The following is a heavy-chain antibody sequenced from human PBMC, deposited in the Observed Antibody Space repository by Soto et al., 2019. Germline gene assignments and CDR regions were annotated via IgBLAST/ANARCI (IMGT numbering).Heavy chain of an antibody. CDR1: GFTCSSYG. Sequence: QVQLVESGGGVGQPGRSLRLSCAASGFTCSSYGMHWVRQAPGKGLEWVAVISYDGSNKYYADSVKGRFTISRDNSKNTLYLQMNSLRAEDTAVYYCAKDKGTGGYYRVFDLWGRGTLVTVSS. J-gene: IGHJ2*01. D-gene: IGHD3-22*01. CDR3: AKDKGTGGYYRVFDL. CDR2: ISYDGSNK. V-gene: IGHV3-30*18.